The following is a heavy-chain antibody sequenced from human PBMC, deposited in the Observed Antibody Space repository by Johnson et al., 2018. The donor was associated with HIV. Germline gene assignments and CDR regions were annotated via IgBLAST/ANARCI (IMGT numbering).Heavy chain of an antibody. V-gene: IGHV3-33*03. CDR1: GFAFSTYG. CDR3: AKCSGGGSLVDALDF. J-gene: IGHJ3*01. CDR2: MLYDGSNK. Sequence: QVQLVESGGGVVQPGRSLRLSCAASGFAFSTYGMHWVRQAPGKGLEWVAVMLYDGSNKFYADSVKGRFTISRDTSKNTLYLQMKGLRVEDTAGYYWAKCSGGGSLVDALDFWGQGTMVTVSS. D-gene: IGHD2-15*01.